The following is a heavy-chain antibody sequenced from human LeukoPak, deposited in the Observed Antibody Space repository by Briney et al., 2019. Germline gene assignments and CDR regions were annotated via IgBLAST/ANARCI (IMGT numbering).Heavy chain of an antibody. Sequence: GGSLRLSCAASGFTFSTYEMNWVRQAPGKGLEWVSYISSSGSPIYYADSVKARFTISRDNAKNSLSLQMNSLRAEDTAVYYCAREGYSSAWGFFDYWGQGILVTVSS. D-gene: IGHD6-25*01. CDR1: GFTFSTYE. J-gene: IGHJ4*02. V-gene: IGHV3-48*03. CDR3: AREGYSSAWGFFDY. CDR2: ISSSGSPI.